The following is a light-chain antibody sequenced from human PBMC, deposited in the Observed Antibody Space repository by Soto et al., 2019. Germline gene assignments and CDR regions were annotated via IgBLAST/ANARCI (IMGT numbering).Light chain of an antibody. V-gene: IGKV3-15*01. J-gene: IGKJ4*01. CDR2: GVS. CDR3: QQYSSWPLT. Sequence: IVMTQAPATLSVSPGERATLSCRASQSVINRLLAWYQQKPGQAPRLLIYGVSTRATAIPARFSGSGSETEFTLTISSLQSEDFAVYYCQQYSSWPLTFGGGTKVEIK. CDR1: QSVINR.